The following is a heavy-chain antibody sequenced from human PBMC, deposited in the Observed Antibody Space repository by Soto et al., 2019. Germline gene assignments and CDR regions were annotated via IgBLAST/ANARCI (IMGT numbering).Heavy chain of an antibody. CDR2: ISSSSSYI. Sequence: EVQLVESGGGLVKPGGSLRLSCAASGFTFSSYSMNWVRQAPGKGLEWVSSISSSSSYIYYADSVKGRFTISRDNAKNSLYLQMNSLRAEDTAVYYCARDRGQDYGDFDAFHIWGQGTMVTVSS. D-gene: IGHD4-17*01. V-gene: IGHV3-21*01. J-gene: IGHJ3*02. CDR1: GFTFSSYS. CDR3: ARDRGQDYGDFDAFHI.